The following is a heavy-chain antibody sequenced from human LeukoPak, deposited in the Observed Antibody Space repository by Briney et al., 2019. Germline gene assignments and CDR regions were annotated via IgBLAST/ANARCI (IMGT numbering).Heavy chain of an antibody. J-gene: IGHJ4*02. Sequence: SETLSLTCTVSGGSISSSSYYWGWIRQPPGKGLEWIGSIYYSGSTYYNPSLKSRVTISVDTSKNQFSLKLSSVTAADTAVYYCARVFSAFGGLADWGQGTLVTVSS. V-gene: IGHV4-39*07. D-gene: IGHD3-10*01. CDR3: ARVFSAFGGLAD. CDR1: GGSISSSSYY. CDR2: IYYSGST.